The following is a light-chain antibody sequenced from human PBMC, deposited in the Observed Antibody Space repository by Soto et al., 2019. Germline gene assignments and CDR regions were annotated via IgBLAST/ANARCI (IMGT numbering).Light chain of an antibody. Sequence: QSALTQPASVSGSPGQSITISCTGTSGDVGTYNLVSWYQQHPGRAPKLIIFEVNKRPSGVSNRLSGSKSGNPASLAISGLQADDEADYHCCSYAGRSNVVCGGGTKLTVL. V-gene: IGLV2-23*02. J-gene: IGLJ2*01. CDR3: CSYAGRSNVV. CDR2: EVN. CDR1: SGDVGTYNL.